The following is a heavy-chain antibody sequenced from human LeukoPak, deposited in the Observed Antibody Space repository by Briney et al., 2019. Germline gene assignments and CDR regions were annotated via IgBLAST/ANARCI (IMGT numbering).Heavy chain of an antibody. CDR3: ARREAGTELFDY. D-gene: IGHD1-1*01. CDR1: GYSFTNYL. V-gene: IGHV5-51*01. Sequence: GESLKISCEGSGYSFTNYLNGWVRQMPVKGLEWMGIIYPGDSDTRYSPSFQGQVIISADKSISTASLQWSSLKASDTAMYYCARREAGTELFDYWGQGTLVTVSS. CDR2: IYPGDSDT. J-gene: IGHJ4*02.